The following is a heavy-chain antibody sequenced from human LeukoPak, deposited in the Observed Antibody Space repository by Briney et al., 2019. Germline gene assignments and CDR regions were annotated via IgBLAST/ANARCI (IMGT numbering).Heavy chain of an antibody. D-gene: IGHD6-19*01. CDR2: IKQDGSEK. V-gene: IGHV3-7*03. CDR1: GFTFSNSW. Sequence: GGSLRLSCAASGFTFSNSWLHWVRQAPGKGLEWVANIKQDGSEKYYVDSVKGRFTISRDNAKNSLYLQMNSLRAEDTAVYYCARDGDSSGWYEVDYWGQGTLVTVSS. CDR3: ARDGDSSGWYEVDY. J-gene: IGHJ4*02.